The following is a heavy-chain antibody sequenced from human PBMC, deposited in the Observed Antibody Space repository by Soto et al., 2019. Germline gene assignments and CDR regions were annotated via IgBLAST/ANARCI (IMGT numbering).Heavy chain of an antibody. CDR2: IYYSGST. CDR3: ARPGPGSP. Sequence: LSLTCTVSGGSISSSSYYWGWIRQPPGKGLEWIGSIYYSGSTYYNPSLKSRVTISVDTSKNQFSLKLSSVTAADTAVYYCARPGPGSPWGQGTLVTVSS. J-gene: IGHJ5*02. D-gene: IGHD3-10*01. CDR1: GGSISSSSYY. V-gene: IGHV4-39*01.